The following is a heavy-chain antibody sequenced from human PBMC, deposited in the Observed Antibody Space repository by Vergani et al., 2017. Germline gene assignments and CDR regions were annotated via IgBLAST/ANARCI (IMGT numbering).Heavy chain of an antibody. CDR2: ISSSSSYI. CDR3: ARGMYSSGWYGPYDY. J-gene: IGHJ4*02. Sequence: EVQLVESGGGLVKPGGSLRLSCAASGFTFSSYSMNWVRQAPGKGLELVPSISSSSSYIYYADSVKGGFTISRDNAKNSLYLQMNSLRAEDTAVYYCARGMYSSGWYGPYDYWGQGTLVTVSS. D-gene: IGHD6-19*01. V-gene: IGHV3-21*01. CDR1: GFTFSSYS.